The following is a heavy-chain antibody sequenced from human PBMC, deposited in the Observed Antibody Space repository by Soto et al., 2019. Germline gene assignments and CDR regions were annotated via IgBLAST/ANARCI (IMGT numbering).Heavy chain of an antibody. CDR2: IYSTGAA. J-gene: IGHJ6*02. D-gene: IGHD3-16*01. V-gene: IGHV4-59*11. Sequence: SETLSLTCTVSGAHFTAHYCSYIRQSPGRGLEWIVYIYSTGAAKYAASLQSRVSLSVDVSERQVFLTLRSVTPADSGIYFCAKWGDGMDVWGQGTTVTVSS. CDR1: GAHFTAHY. CDR3: AKWGDGMDV.